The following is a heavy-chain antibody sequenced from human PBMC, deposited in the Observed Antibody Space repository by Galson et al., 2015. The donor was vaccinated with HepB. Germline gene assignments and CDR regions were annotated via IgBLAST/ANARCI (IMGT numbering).Heavy chain of an antibody. CDR1: GFTFSSYA. J-gene: IGHJ4*02. Sequence: SLRLSCAASGFTFSSYAMHWVRQAPGKGLEWVAVISYDGSNKYYADSVKGRFTISRDNSKNTLYLQMNSLRAEDTAVYYCARVVAVAGTESFDYWGQGTLVT. CDR3: ARVVAVAGTESFDY. V-gene: IGHV3-30*04. D-gene: IGHD6-19*01. CDR2: ISYDGSNK.